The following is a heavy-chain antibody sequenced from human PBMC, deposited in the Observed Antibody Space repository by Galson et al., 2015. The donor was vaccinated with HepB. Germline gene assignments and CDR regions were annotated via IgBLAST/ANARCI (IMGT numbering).Heavy chain of an antibody. CDR2: ISAGSTTR. J-gene: IGHJ6*02. CDR3: ARNPASYDYYNMDV. CDR1: GYSFSSHS. V-gene: IGHV3-48*02. Sequence: SLRLSCAASGYSFSSHSMNWVRQAPGKGLEWVSYISAGSTTRYYAASVKGRFTISRDNARNSVSLHMSSLRDEDTAVYYCARNPASYDYYNMDVWAKGPRSPSR. D-gene: IGHD6-25*01.